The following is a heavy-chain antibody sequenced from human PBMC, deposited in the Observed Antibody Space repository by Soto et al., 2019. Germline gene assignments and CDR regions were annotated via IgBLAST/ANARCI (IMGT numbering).Heavy chain of an antibody. J-gene: IGHJ3*02. CDR1: GYSISNGGYY. D-gene: IGHD1-1*01. CDR3: ARTTDAFDI. Sequence: QVQLQESGPGLVKPSQTLSLTCTVSGYSISNGGYYWSWIRQRPGEGLEWLGYIYYSGSTYYNPSLKSPPCISVNTSKNQFSLKVNSVTAADTAVYYCARTTDAFDIWGQGTMVTVSS. V-gene: IGHV4-31*01. CDR2: IYYSGST.